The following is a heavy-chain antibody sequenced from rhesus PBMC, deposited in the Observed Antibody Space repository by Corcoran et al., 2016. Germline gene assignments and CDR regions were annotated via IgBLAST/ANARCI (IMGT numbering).Heavy chain of an antibody. CDR3: AREGFRIQQKYYYGLDS. CDR1: GGSISSGYYY. Sequence: QVQLQESGPGLVKPSETLSLTCAVSGGSISSGYYYWSWIRQPPGKGLEWLGYITYSGSTSYNPSLKSRVTSSRDTSKNQCSLKLSSVTAADTAVYYCAREGFRIQQKYYYGLDSWGQGVVVTVSS. V-gene: IGHV4-122*02. CDR2: ITYSGST. D-gene: IGHD4-23*01. J-gene: IGHJ6*01.